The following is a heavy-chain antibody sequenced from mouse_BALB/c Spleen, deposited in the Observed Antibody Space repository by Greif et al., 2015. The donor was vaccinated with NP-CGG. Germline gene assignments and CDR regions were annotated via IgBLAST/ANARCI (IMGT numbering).Heavy chain of an antibody. Sequence: EVMLVESGAEHVKPGASVKLSCTASGFNIKDTYMHWVKQRPEQGLEWIGRIDPANGNNKYEPQFQGQATITADTSSNTAYLQLSSLTSDDTSVYYCDSGDYDGVGAMDYWCQVTSGPVSS. J-gene: IGHJ4*01. D-gene: IGHD2-4*01. CDR1: GFNIKDTY. V-gene: IGHV14-3*02. CDR3: DSGDYDGVGAMDY. CDR2: IDPANGNN.